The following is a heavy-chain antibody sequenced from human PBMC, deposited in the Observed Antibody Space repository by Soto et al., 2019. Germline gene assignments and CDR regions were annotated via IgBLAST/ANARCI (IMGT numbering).Heavy chain of an antibody. CDR1: GGSISSYY. CDR2: IYYSGST. J-gene: IGHJ2*01. Sequence: SETLSLTCTVSGGSISSYYWSWIRQPPGKGLEWIGYIYYSGSTNYNPSLKSRVTISVDTSKNQFSLKLSSVTAADTAVYYCARDGFDYGDEHWYFDLWGRGTLVTVSS. V-gene: IGHV4-59*01. D-gene: IGHD4-17*01. CDR3: ARDGFDYGDEHWYFDL.